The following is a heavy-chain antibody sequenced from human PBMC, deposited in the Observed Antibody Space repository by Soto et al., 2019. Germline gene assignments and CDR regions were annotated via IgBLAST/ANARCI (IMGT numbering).Heavy chain of an antibody. Sequence: SVKVSCKASGGTFSSYAISWVRQAPGQGLEWMGGIIPIFGTANYAQKFQGRVTITADESTSTAYMELSSLRSEDTAVYYCARDLQVAATRFYYYYYGMDVWGQGTTVTSP. CDR2: IIPIFGTA. D-gene: IGHD2-15*01. CDR3: ARDLQVAATRFYYYYYGMDV. CDR1: GGTFSSYA. V-gene: IGHV1-69*13. J-gene: IGHJ6*02.